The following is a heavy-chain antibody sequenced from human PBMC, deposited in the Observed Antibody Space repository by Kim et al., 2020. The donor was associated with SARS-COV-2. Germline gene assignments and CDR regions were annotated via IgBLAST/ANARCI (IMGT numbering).Heavy chain of an antibody. CDR3: ARDIPTGGYLVY. D-gene: IGHD3-22*01. Sequence: SETLSLTCTVSGGSISSYYWSWIRQPPGKGLEWIGYIYYSGSTNYNPSLKSRVTISVDTSKNQFSLKLSSVTAADTAVYYCARDIPTGGYLVYWGQGTLVTVSS. CDR2: IYYSGST. V-gene: IGHV4-59*01. CDR1: GGSISSYY. J-gene: IGHJ4*02.